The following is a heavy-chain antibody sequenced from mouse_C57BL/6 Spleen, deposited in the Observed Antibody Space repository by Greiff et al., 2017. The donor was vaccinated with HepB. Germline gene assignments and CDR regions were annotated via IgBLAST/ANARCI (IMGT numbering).Heavy chain of an antibody. V-gene: IGHV1-61*01. D-gene: IGHD2-12*01. CDR1: GYTFTSYW. CDR2: IYPSDSET. Sequence: QVQLQQPGAELVRPGSSVKLSCKASGYTFTSYWMDWVKQRPGQGLDWIGNIYPSDSETHYNQKFKDKATLTVDKSSSTAYMQLSSLTSEDSAVYYCARSDDGAWFAYWGQGTLVTVSA. CDR3: ARSDDGAWFAY. J-gene: IGHJ3*01.